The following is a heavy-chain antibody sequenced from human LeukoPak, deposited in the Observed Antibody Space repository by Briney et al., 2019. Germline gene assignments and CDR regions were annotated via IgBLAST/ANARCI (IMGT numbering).Heavy chain of an antibody. CDR1: GGTFSSYA. CDR2: IIPIFGTA. D-gene: IGHD3-22*01. CDR3: ARDSGRYYDSSGYYYTPFDY. J-gene: IGHJ4*02. V-gene: IGHV1-69*05. Sequence: SVKVSCKASGGTFSSYAISWVRRAPGQGLEWMGGIIPIFGTANYAQKFQGRVTITTDESTSTAYMELSSLRSEDTAVYYCARDSGRYYDSSGYYYTPFDYWGQGTLVTVSS.